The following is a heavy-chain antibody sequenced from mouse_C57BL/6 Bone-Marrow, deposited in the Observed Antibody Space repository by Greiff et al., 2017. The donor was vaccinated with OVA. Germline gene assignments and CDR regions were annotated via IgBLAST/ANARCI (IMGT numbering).Heavy chain of an antibody. CDR3: VLYGSSPYYYAMDY. Sequence: VQLKQSGAELAKPGASVKLSCKASGYTFTSYWMHWVKQRPGQGLEWIGYINPSSGYTKYNQKFKDKATLTADKSSSTAYMQLSSLTYEDSAVYYCVLYGSSPYYYAMDYWGQGTSVTVSS. V-gene: IGHV1-7*01. CDR2: INPSSGYT. J-gene: IGHJ4*01. CDR1: GYTFTSYW. D-gene: IGHD1-1*01.